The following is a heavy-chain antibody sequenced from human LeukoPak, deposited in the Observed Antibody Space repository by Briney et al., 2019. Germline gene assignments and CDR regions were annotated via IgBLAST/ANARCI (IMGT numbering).Heavy chain of an antibody. CDR3: ARAGDDFWSGYYDY. D-gene: IGHD3-3*01. V-gene: IGHV4-34*01. Sequence: SETLSLTCAVYGGSSSGYYWSWIRQPPGKGLEWIGEINHSGSTNYNPSLKSRVTISVDTSKNQFSLKLSSVTAADTAVYYCARAGDDFWSGYYDYWGQGTLVTVSS. CDR2: INHSGST. J-gene: IGHJ4*02. CDR1: GGSSSGYY.